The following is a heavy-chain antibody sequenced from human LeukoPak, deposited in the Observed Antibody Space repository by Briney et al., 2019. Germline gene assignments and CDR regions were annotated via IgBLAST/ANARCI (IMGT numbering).Heavy chain of an antibody. CDR1: GGSISSYY. D-gene: IGHD5-18*01. V-gene: IGHV4-4*07. CDR2: IYTSGST. CDR3: ARAGVGYSYGFDY. J-gene: IGHJ4*02. Sequence: SETLSLTCTVSGGSISSYYWSWIRQPAGKGLEWIVRIYTSGSTNYNPSLKSRVTMSVDTSKNKFSLKLSSVIAADAAVDYCARAGVGYSYGFDYWGREPWSPPPQ.